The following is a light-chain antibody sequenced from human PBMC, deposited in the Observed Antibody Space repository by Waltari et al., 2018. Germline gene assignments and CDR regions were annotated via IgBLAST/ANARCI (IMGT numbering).Light chain of an antibody. CDR3: QQYDNRYT. CDR2: DAS. CDR1: QDISNY. J-gene: IGKJ2*01. Sequence: DIQMIQSPSSLSASVGDRVTITCQASQDISNYLNWYQQKPGKAPKLLIYDASNLETGVPSRFSGSGSGTDFTFTISSLQPEDIATYYCQQYDNRYTFGQGTKLEIK. V-gene: IGKV1-33*01.